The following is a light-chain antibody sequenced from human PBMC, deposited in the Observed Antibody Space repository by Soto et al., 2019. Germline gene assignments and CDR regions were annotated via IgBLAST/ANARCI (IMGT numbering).Light chain of an antibody. Sequence: EIVMTQSPATLSVSPGERATLSCRASQSVSSNLAWYQQKPGQAPRLLIYGASTRATGIPSRFSGSGSGTEFTLTISSLQSEEFAVYYCQQYNNWPPHTFGGGTKVEIK. CDR2: GAS. J-gene: IGKJ4*01. CDR1: QSVSSN. V-gene: IGKV3-15*01. CDR3: QQYNNWPPHT.